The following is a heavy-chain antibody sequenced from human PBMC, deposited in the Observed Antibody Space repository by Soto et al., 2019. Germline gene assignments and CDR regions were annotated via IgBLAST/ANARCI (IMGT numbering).Heavy chain of an antibody. CDR1: GGTFSSYG. CDR2: IIPIFGTP. CDR3: ARDPPSFGYGSLDY. J-gene: IGHJ4*02. Sequence: QVQLVQSGAEVKRPGSSVKVSCKASGGTFSSYGINWVRQAPGQGLEWLGGIIPIFGTPNYAQKFQARLTITADEPTRTAYMELTSLRSDDTAVYYCARDPPSFGYGSLDYWGQGTLVTVSS. D-gene: IGHD3-10*01. V-gene: IGHV1-69*01.